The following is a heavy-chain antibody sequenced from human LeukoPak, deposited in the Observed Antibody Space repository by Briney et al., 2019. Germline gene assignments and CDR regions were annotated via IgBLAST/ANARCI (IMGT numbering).Heavy chain of an antibody. CDR2: INQDGSEK. D-gene: IGHD3-16*01. CDR3: ASGGHLDY. Sequence: GGSLRLSCAASGITFSRIWMSWVRQAPWKGLQWVANINQDGSEKHYVDSVKGRFTISRDNAENSLYLQMNSLRAEDTAVYYCASGGHLDYWGQGALVTVAS. CDR1: GITFSRIW. V-gene: IGHV3-7*03. J-gene: IGHJ4*02.